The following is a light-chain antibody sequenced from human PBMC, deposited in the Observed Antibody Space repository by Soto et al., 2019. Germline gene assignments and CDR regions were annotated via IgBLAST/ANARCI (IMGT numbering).Light chain of an antibody. CDR2: DAS. J-gene: IGKJ4*01. CDR1: QSVSNN. CDR3: QHYNNWPRT. Sequence: EIVMTQSPATLSVSPGERATLSCGASQSVSNNLAWYQMKLGQAPRLLIYDASSRATGVPARFSGSGSGTEFTLTINGLQSEDFAVYYCQHYNNWPRTFGGGTKVEIK. V-gene: IGKV3-15*01.